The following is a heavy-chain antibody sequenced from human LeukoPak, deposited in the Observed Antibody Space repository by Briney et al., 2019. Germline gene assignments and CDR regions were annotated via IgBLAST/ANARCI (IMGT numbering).Heavy chain of an antibody. CDR3: ARDRGYSTFDY. J-gene: IGHJ4*02. CDR1: AFTFSNYW. Sequence: GGSLRLSCAASAFTFSNYWMSWVRQAPGKGLEWVANIKEDGSEINYVDSLKGRFTISRDNAKNSLYLQMNSLRVDDTAVYYCARDRGYSTFDYWGQGTLATVSS. D-gene: IGHD4-23*01. CDR2: IKEDGSEI. V-gene: IGHV3-7*01.